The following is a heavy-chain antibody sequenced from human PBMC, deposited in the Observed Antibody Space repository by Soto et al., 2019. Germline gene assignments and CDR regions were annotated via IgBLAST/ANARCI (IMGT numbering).Heavy chain of an antibody. CDR2: FAPEEDEI. V-gene: IGHV1-24*01. CDR3: ATSAIYLLRSEFDY. Sequence: QVRLVQSGAEVRKPGASVKVSCKVSGYSLTELSMHWVRQAPGKGLEWMGGFAPEEDEIIYAQKFQGRVTMTQYTSTDTAYMELINLKSEDTAVYHCATSAIYLLRSEFDYWGQGTLVTVSS. CDR1: GYSLTELS. D-gene: IGHD3-16*01. J-gene: IGHJ4*02.